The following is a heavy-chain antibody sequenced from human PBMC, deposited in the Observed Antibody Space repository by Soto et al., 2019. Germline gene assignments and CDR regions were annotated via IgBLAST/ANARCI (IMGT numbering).Heavy chain of an antibody. CDR3: ARQIYDSDTGPNFQYYFDS. CDR1: GYSFAGYW. J-gene: IGHJ4*02. CDR2: IDPSDSQT. D-gene: IGHD3-22*01. V-gene: IGHV5-10-1*01. Sequence: PXESLRISRKGSGYSFAGYWITWVRQKPGKGLEWMGRIDPSDSQTYYSPSFRGHVTISVTKSITTVFLQWSSLRASDTAMYYCARQIYDSDTGPNFQYYFDSWGQGTPVTVSS.